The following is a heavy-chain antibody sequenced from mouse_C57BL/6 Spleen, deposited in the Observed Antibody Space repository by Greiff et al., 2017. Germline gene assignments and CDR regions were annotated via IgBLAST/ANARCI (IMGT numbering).Heavy chain of an antibody. D-gene: IGHD2-4*01. CDR3: ARSAYDYDLEFAY. Sequence: QVQLQQSGAELVKPGASVKISCKASGYAFSSYWMNWVKQRPGKGLEWIGQIYPGDGDTNYNGKFKGKATLTADKSSSTAYMQLSSLTSEDSAVYFCARSAYDYDLEFAYWGQGTLVTVSA. V-gene: IGHV1-80*01. CDR1: GYAFSSYW. CDR2: IYPGDGDT. J-gene: IGHJ3*01.